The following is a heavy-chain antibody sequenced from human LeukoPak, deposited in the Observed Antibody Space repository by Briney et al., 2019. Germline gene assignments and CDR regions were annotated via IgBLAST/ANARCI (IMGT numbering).Heavy chain of an antibody. D-gene: IGHD4-23*01. CDR1: GFTFTNYA. V-gene: IGHV3-23*01. Sequence: GGSLRLSCAASGFTFTNYAMSWVRQAPGKGLEWVSAISGRGDYTYYADSVKGRFTISRDNSKNTLYVQMNSLSAEDTAIYYCVKDESGNGYFDYWGQGILVTVSS. CDR3: VKDESGNGYFDY. CDR2: ISGRGDYT. J-gene: IGHJ4*02.